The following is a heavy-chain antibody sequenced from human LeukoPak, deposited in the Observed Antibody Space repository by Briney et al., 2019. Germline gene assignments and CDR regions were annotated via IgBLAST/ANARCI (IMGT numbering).Heavy chain of an antibody. J-gene: IGHJ5*02. CDR2: INPNSGGT. Sequence: ASVKVSCKASGYTFTGYYMHWVRRAPGQGLEWMGWINPNSGGTNYAQKFQGRVTMTRDTSISTAYMELSRLRSDDTAVYYCARDCRYFDWSSLRNWFDPWGQGTLVTVSS. V-gene: IGHV1-2*02. CDR3: ARDCRYFDWSSLRNWFDP. CDR1: GYTFTGYY. D-gene: IGHD3-9*01.